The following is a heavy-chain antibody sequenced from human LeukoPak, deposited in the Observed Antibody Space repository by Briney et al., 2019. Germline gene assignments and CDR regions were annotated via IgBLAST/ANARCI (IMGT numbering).Heavy chain of an antibody. J-gene: IGHJ4*02. D-gene: IGHD3-22*01. CDR1: GFTVSSNY. CDR3: ARGPVITFFDH. CDR2: IYSGGST. V-gene: IGHV3-66*01. Sequence: PGGSLRLSCAASGFTVSSNYMSWVRQAPGKGLEWVSVIYSGGSTYYADSVKGRFTISRDNSKNTLYLQMNSLRAEDTAVYYCARGPVITFFDHWGQGTLVTVSS.